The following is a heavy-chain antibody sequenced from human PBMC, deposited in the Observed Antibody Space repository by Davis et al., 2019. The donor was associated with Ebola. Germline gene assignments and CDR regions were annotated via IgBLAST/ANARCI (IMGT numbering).Heavy chain of an antibody. CDR3: ARGGYYYYYGMDV. V-gene: IGHV4-34*11. CDR1: GGSFSGYY. Sequence: SETLSLTCAVYGGSFSGYYWSWFRQTPGKGLEWIGYVSSSGSTNYNPSLKSRVTISVDKSKNQFSLKLSSVTAADTAVYYCARGGYYYYYGMDVWGQGTTVTVSS. CDR2: VSSSGST. J-gene: IGHJ6*02.